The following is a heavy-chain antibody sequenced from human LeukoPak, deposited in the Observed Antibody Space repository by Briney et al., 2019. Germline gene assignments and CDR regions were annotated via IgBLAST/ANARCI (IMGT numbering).Heavy chain of an antibody. Sequence: GGSLRLSCAASGFTFSSYGMHWVRQAPGKGLEWVSVIYSGGSTYYADSVKGRFTISRDNSKNTLYLQMNSLRAEDTAVYYCARVGSYYDNSGYPYWGQGTLVTVSS. CDR2: IYSGGST. J-gene: IGHJ4*02. CDR3: ARVGSYYDNSGYPY. D-gene: IGHD3-22*01. CDR1: GFTFSSYG. V-gene: IGHV3-53*01.